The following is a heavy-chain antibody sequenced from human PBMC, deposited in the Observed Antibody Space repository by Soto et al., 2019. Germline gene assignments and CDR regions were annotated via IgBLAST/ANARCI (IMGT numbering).Heavy chain of an antibody. D-gene: IGHD3-3*01. Sequence: QVQLVESGGGVVQPGRSLRLSCAASGFTFSSYGMHWVRQAPGKGLEWVAVISYDGSNKDYADSVKGRFTISRDNSKNTLYLQMNSLRAEDTAVYYCAKDMDVLRFLEWSDGMDVWGQGTTVTVSS. CDR2: ISYDGSNK. J-gene: IGHJ6*02. V-gene: IGHV3-30*18. CDR3: AKDMDVLRFLEWSDGMDV. CDR1: GFTFSSYG.